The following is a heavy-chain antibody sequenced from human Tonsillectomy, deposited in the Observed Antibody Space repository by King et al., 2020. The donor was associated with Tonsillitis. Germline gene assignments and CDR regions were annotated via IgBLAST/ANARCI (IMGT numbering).Heavy chain of an antibody. J-gene: IGHJ4*02. CDR2: INSDWSTT. Sequence: VQLVESGGGLVQPGGSLRLSCAASGYTFSRYWMHWVGQAPGKGLVWVSRINSDWSTTSYADSVKGRFTFSRDNAENTLYLQMNSLRAEDTAVYYCARAYAPANWGLGTLVTVSS. V-gene: IGHV3-74*01. D-gene: IGHD2-2*01. CDR3: ARAYAPAN. CDR1: GYTFSRYW.